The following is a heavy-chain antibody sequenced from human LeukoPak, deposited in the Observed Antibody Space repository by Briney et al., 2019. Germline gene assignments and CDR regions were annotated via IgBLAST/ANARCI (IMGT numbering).Heavy chain of an antibody. D-gene: IGHD1-26*01. CDR1: GYTFTGYY. Sequence: GASVKVSCKASGYTFTGYYIHWVRQAPGQGPEWMGWIYPHSGGTNYAQKFQGRVTMTRDTSFSTAYMELSRLRSDDTAVYYCARDQVDAGSYFAFFDYWGQGTLVTVSS. CDR3: ARDQVDAGSYFAFFDY. J-gene: IGHJ4*02. V-gene: IGHV1-2*02. CDR2: IYPHSGGT.